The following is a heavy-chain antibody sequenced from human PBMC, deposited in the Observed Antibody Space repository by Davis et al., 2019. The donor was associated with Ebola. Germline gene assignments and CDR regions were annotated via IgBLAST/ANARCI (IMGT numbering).Heavy chain of an antibody. CDR3: TTGYSIPH. CDR2: IKSTTDGGAT. Sequence: GESLKISCAASGFTCSNAWMNWVRQAPGKGLERVGRIKSTTDGGATDYAAPVKGRFTISRDDSKNTLYLQMNSLKTEDTAVYYCTTGYSIPHWGQGTLVTVSS. D-gene: IGHD6-13*01. J-gene: IGHJ4*02. CDR1: GFTCSNAW. V-gene: IGHV3-15*01.